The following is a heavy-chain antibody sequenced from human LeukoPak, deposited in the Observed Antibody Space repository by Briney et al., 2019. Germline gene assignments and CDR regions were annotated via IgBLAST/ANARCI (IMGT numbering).Heavy chain of an antibody. CDR3: ARGGYSYGHNYYYYYMGV. D-gene: IGHD5-18*01. J-gene: IGHJ6*03. CDR1: GYTFTSYD. Sequence: ASVKVSCKASGYTFTSYDINWVRQATGQGLEWMGWMNPNSGNTGYAQKFQGRVTMTRNSSISTAYMELSSLRSEDTAVYYCARGGYSYGHNYYYYYMGVWGKGATVTVSS. CDR2: MNPNSGNT. V-gene: IGHV1-8*01.